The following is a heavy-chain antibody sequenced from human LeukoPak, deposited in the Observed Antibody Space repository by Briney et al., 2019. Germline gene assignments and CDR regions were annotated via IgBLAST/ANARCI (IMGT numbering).Heavy chain of an antibody. D-gene: IGHD1-14*01. Sequence: SETLSLTCAVYGGSLSGYYWSWIRQPPGKGLEWIGEINHSGSTNYNPSLKSRVTISEDTSKNQFSLKLSSVTAADTAVYYCASPHNAGAFDIWGQGTMVTVSS. CDR3: ASPHNAGAFDI. V-gene: IGHV4-34*01. J-gene: IGHJ3*02. CDR2: INHSGST. CDR1: GGSLSGYY.